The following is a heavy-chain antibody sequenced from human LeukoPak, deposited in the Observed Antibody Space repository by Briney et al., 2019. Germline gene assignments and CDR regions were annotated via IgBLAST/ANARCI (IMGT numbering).Heavy chain of an antibody. CDR1: GFTFSSYG. V-gene: IGHV3-74*01. D-gene: IGHD5-18*01. CDR2: INTDGSST. Sequence: GGSLRLSCAASGFTFSSYGMHWVRQAPGKGLVWVSRINTDGSSTTYADSVKGRFTISRDNAKNTLYLQMNSLRAEDTAVYYCARDNGYTYGYGSVDYWGQGTLVTVSS. J-gene: IGHJ4*02. CDR3: ARDNGYTYGYGSVDY.